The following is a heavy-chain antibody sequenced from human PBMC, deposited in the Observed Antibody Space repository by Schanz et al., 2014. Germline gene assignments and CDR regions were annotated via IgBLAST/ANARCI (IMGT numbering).Heavy chain of an antibody. Sequence: QEQLVQSGAEVRKPGASVKVSCKASGYTFSDSYVHWVRQAPGQGLEWMGWISAYNGHTDYAQKLQGRVTLTTDTSTSTAYMELRNLRSDDTAVYYCARAKRFGDMDVWGQGTTVTVSS. CDR2: ISAYNGHT. V-gene: IGHV1-18*04. D-gene: IGHD3-10*01. CDR3: ARAKRFGDMDV. J-gene: IGHJ6*02. CDR1: GYTFSDSY.